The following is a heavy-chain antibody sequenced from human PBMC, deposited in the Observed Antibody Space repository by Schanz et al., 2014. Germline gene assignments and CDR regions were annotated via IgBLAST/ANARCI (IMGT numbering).Heavy chain of an antibody. J-gene: IGHJ4*02. CDR3: ARKVVATIGGDYDN. D-gene: IGHD5-12*01. CDR2: MNESHSTI. Sequence: EVQLLESGGGLVEPGGSLRLSCAASGFSFSSYAMGWVRQARGKGLEWVSAMNESHSTIYYADSVRGRFTISRDNAEKTLFRQMNSLRAEDTAVYYCARKVVATIGGDYDNWGQGTLVIVSS. V-gene: IGHV3-23*01. CDR1: GFSFSSYA.